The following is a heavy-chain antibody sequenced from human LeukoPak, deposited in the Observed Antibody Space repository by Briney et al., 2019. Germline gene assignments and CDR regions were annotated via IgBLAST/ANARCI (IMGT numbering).Heavy chain of an antibody. Sequence: GGSLRLSCAASGFTFSSYAMSWVRQAPGKGLEWVSAISGSGGSTYYADSVKGRFTISRDNSKNTLYLQMNSLRAEDTAVYYCAKAAKRGRYYYDSSGFYDYWGQGTLVTASS. CDR1: GFTFSSYA. V-gene: IGHV3-23*01. CDR3: AKAAKRGRYYYDSSGFYDY. J-gene: IGHJ4*02. D-gene: IGHD3-22*01. CDR2: ISGSGGST.